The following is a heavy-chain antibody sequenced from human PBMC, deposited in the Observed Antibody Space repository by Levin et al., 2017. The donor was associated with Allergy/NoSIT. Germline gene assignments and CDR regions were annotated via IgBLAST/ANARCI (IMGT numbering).Heavy chain of an antibody. CDR3: TKDDLSARGATYQNSGFDS. D-gene: IGHD2-2*01. CDR2: IVDSGAST. CDR1: GFTFSSYA. J-gene: IGHJ4*02. V-gene: IGHV3-23*01. Sequence: GGSLRLSCAASGFTFSSYALSWVRQAPGKGLEWVSGIVDSGASTYYADSVKGRFTISRDNSKNTLYLQMNSLRAEDTAMYYCTKDDLSARGATYQNSGFDSWGQGTLVTVSS.